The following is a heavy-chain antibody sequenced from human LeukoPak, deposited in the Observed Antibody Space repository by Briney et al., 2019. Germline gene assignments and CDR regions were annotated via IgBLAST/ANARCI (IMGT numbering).Heavy chain of an antibody. CDR3: ARDSYYYDSRGFDY. Sequence: GGSLRLSCAASGFTFSSYWMHWVRQAPGKGLVWVSRINSDESSTSYADSVKGRFTISRDNSKNTLYLQMNSLRAEDTAVYYCARDSYYYDSRGFDYWGQGTLVTVSS. D-gene: IGHD3-22*01. V-gene: IGHV3-74*01. CDR1: GFTFSSYW. CDR2: INSDESST. J-gene: IGHJ4*02.